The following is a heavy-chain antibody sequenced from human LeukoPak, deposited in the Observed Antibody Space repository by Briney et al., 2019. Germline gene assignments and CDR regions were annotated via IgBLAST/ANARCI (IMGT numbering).Heavy chain of an antibody. V-gene: IGHV3-30*02. CDR1: GFTFSSYG. Sequence: QAGESLRLSCAASGFTFSSYGMHWVRQAPGKGLEWVAFIRYDGSNKYYADSVKGRFTISRDNSKNTLYLQMNSLRAEDTAVYYCAKGSGDSTEPRPKYYFDYWGQGTLVTVSS. CDR3: AKGSGDSTEPRPKYYFDY. D-gene: IGHD3-22*01. J-gene: IGHJ4*02. CDR2: IRYDGSNK.